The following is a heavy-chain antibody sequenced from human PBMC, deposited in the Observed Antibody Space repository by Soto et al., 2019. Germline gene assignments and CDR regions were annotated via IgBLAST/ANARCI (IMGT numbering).Heavy chain of an antibody. CDR3: ARDNLYSNRGPYFDY. Sequence: SETLSLICTVSGGSISSGGYYWSWIRQHPGKGLEWIGYIYYSGSTYYNPSLKSRVTISVDTSKNQFSLKLSSVTAADTAVYYCARDNLYSNRGPYFDYWGQGTLVTVSS. J-gene: IGHJ4*02. D-gene: IGHD4-4*01. CDR2: IYYSGST. CDR1: GGSISSGGYY. V-gene: IGHV4-31*03.